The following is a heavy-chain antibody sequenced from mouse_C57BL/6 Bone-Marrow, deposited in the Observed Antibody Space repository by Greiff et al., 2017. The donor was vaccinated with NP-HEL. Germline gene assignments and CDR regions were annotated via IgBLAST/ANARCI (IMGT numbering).Heavy chain of an antibody. V-gene: IGHV1-26*01. CDR2: INPNNGGT. Sequence: VQLQQSGPELVKPGASVKISCKASGYTFTDYYMNWVKQSHGKSLEWIGDINPNNGGTSYNQKFKGKATLTVDKSSSTAYMELRSLTSEDSAVYYCLGRRDYWGQGTTLTVSS. J-gene: IGHJ2*01. CDR1: GYTFTDYY. D-gene: IGHD4-1*01. CDR3: LGRRDY.